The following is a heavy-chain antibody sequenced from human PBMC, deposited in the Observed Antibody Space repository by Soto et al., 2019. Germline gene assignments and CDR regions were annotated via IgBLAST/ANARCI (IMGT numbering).Heavy chain of an antibody. V-gene: IGHV3-23*01. J-gene: IGHJ6*02. D-gene: IGHD6-13*01. CDR1: GFTFSSYA. CDR3: ARDLNSSSWYFGEYYYYYYGMDV. Sequence: GGSLRLSCAASGFTFSSYAMSWVRQAPGKGLEWVSAISGSGSSTYYADSVKGRFTISRDNAKNSLYLQMNSLRDEDTAVYYCARDLNSSSWYFGEYYYYYYGMDVWGQGTTVTVSS. CDR2: ISGSGSST.